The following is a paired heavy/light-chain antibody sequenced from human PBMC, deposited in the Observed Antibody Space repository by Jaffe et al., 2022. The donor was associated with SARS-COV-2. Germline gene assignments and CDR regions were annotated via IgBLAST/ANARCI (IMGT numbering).Heavy chain of an antibody. CDR3: ARWVKAAAGSGTTAAFDI. CDR1: GDSVSSNNAA. V-gene: IGHV6-1*01. CDR2: TYYRSQWFN. J-gene: IGHJ3*02. Sequence: QVQLQQSGPGLVKPSHILSVTCAISGDSVSSNNAAWNWIRQSPSRGLEWLGRTYYRSQWFNDYAVSVKSRITINPDTSKNQISLHLKSVTPEDTAVYYCARWVKAAAGSGTTAAFDIWGQGTKVTVSS. D-gene: IGHD6-13*01.
Light chain of an antibody. Sequence: QSVLTQPPSASGTPGQRVTISCSGSSSNIGSNTVNWYQQLPGTAPKLLIYSDFQRPSGVPNRFSGSKSDTSASLAISGLQSEDEADYYCAAWDDSLNGPVFGGGTKLTVL. CDR1: SSNIGSNT. J-gene: IGLJ2*01. CDR2: SDF. CDR3: AAWDDSLNGPV. V-gene: IGLV1-44*01.